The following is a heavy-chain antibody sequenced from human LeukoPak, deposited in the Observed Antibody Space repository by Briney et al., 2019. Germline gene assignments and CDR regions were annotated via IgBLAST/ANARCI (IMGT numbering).Heavy chain of an antibody. V-gene: IGHV3-9*01. CDR2: ISWNSGSI. D-gene: IGHD3-10*01. CDR1: GFTFDDYA. J-gene: IGHJ5*02. Sequence: GGSLRLSCAASGFTFDDYAMHWVRQAPGKGLEWVSGISWNSGSIGYADSVKGRFTISRDNAKNSLYLQMNSPRAEDTALYYCAKDSGSGSYYSGWFDPWGQGTLVTVSS. CDR3: AKDSGSGSYYSGWFDP.